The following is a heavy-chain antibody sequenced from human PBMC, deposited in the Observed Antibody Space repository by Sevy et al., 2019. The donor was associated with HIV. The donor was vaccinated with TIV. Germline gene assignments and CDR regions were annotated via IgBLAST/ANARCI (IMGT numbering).Heavy chain of an antibody. D-gene: IGHD1-26*01. V-gene: IGHV3-7*01. Sequence: GGSLRLSCVASGFSFGDYWMTWVRQAPGKGLEWGANIKRDGSEKYYADSVKGRFSISRDNAKNSLYLQMNSLRAEDTAIYYCARDALDNYYNYWGQGTLVTVSS. CDR1: GFSFGDYW. CDR3: ARDALDNYYNY. J-gene: IGHJ4*02. CDR2: IKRDGSEK.